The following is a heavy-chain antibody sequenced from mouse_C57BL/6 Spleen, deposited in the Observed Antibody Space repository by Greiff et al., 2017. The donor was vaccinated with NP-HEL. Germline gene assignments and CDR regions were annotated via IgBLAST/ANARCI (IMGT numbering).Heavy chain of an antibody. V-gene: IGHV10-3*01. CDR1: GFTFNTYA. CDR2: IRCKSSNYAT. J-gene: IGHJ3*01. D-gene: IGHD1-1*01. CDR3: VRDYGSSLVFAY. Sequence: EVMLVESGGGLVQPKGSLKLTCAASGFTFNTYAMHWVRQAPGKGLEWVARIRCKSSNYATYYADSVKDRFTISRDDSQSMLYLQMNNRKTEDTAMYYCVRDYGSSLVFAYWGQGTLVTVSA.